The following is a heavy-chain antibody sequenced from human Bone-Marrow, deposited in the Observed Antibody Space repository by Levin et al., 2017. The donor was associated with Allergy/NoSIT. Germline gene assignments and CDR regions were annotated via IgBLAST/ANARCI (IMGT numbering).Heavy chain of an antibody. Sequence: PGGSLRLSCAASGFTFSSYAMSWVRQAPGKGLEWVSAISGSGGSTYYADSVKGRFTISRDNSKNTLYLQMNSLRAEDTAVYYCAKDRPMGGEPMYYFDYWGQGTLVTVSS. CDR1: GFTFSSYA. CDR2: ISGSGGST. J-gene: IGHJ4*02. D-gene: IGHD1-14*01. V-gene: IGHV3-23*01. CDR3: AKDRPMGGEPMYYFDY.